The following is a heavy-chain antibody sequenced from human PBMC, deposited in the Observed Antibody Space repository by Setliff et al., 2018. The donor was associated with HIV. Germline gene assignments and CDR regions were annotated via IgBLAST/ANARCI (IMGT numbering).Heavy chain of an antibody. D-gene: IGHD5-18*01. J-gene: IGHJ4*02. Sequence: SETLSLTCTVAGGSIRSGSYYWSWIRQHPGKGLEWIGYIYYSGSTYYNPSLKSRVTISLDTSKKQFSLKLSSVTAADTAVYYCGRLSETAMASFDSWGQGTLVTVSS. CDR3: GRLSETAMASFDS. CDR1: GGSIRSGSYY. V-gene: IGHV4-31*03. CDR2: IYYSGST.